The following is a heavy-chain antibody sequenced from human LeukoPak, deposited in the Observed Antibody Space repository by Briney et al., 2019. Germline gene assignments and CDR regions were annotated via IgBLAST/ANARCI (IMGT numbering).Heavy chain of an antibody. V-gene: IGHV4-39*01. CDR3: GRGGRGGEVGKKIFDY. Sequence: PSETLSLTCTVSGGSISSSSCYWDWVRQPPGKGLEWIGSVCYSGSTYYNPSLMSRVTISVDTSKNQFSLRLNSMTAADTAVYYWGRGGRGGEVGKKIFDYGGREPLVTFP. CDR2: VCYSGST. CDR1: GGSISSSSCY. D-gene: IGHD3-16*01. J-gene: IGHJ4*02.